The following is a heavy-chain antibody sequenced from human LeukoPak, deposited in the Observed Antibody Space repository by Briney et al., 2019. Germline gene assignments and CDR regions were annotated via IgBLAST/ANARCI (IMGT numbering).Heavy chain of an antibody. CDR2: VLSDGSDQ. Sequence: GGSLRLSCAASGFTFSSYGMHWVRQAPGKGLEWLAVVLSDGSDQYYGDSVQGRFTVSRDNSKNTLYLQMDNLRYEDTAVYYCARVSKPGWFDYYYMDVWGKGTTVIVSS. V-gene: IGHV3-30*03. CDR3: ARVSKPGWFDYYYMDV. J-gene: IGHJ6*03. D-gene: IGHD3-10*01. CDR1: GFTFSSYG.